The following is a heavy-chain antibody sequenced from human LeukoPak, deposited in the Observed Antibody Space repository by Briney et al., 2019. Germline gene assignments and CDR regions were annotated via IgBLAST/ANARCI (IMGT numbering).Heavy chain of an antibody. CDR3: ARGRTTYDYVWGSYRPPDY. Sequence: SETLSLTCAVYGGSFSGYYWNWIRQPPGKGLEWIGEINHRGSTNYNPSLKSRVTISVDTSKNQFPLKLSSVTAADTAVYYCARGRTTYDYVWGSYRPPDYWGQGTLVTVSS. V-gene: IGHV4-34*01. CDR2: INHRGST. CDR1: GGSFSGYY. J-gene: IGHJ4*02. D-gene: IGHD3-16*02.